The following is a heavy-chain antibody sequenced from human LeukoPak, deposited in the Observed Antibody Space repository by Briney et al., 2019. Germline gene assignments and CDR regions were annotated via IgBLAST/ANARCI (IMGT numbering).Heavy chain of an antibody. CDR1: GGTFSSYA. V-gene: IGHV1-69*13. D-gene: IGHD6-6*01. Sequence: SVKVSCKASGGTFSSYAISWVRQAPGQGLEWMGGIIPIFGTANYAQKFQGRVTITADESTSTAYMELSSLRSEDTAVYYCARAYSSSSGNYYYYYMDVWGKGTTVTVSS. CDR2: IIPIFGTA. J-gene: IGHJ6*03. CDR3: ARAYSSSSGNYYYYYMDV.